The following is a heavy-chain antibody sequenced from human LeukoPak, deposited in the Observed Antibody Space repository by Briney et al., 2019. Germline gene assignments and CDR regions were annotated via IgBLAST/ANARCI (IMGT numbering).Heavy chain of an antibody. V-gene: IGHV4-38-2*02. Sequence: SETLSLTCAVSGYSISSGYQWAWIRQSPGKGLEWIGSIYHSGSAHYNPSLESRVTISVETSKNQFSLKMYSVTAADTAVYYCARDPRWLTPDCTSTSCYENYFDPWGQGTLVTVSS. CDR3: ARDPRWLTPDCTSTSCYENYFDP. CDR2: IYHSGSA. D-gene: IGHD2-2*01. J-gene: IGHJ5*02. CDR1: GYSISSGYQ.